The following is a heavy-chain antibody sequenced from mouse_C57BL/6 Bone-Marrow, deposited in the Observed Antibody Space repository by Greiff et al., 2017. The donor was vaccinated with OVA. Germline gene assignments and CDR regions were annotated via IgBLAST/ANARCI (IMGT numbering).Heavy chain of an antibody. D-gene: IGHD3-2*02. J-gene: IGHJ3*01. CDR2: IRNKANNHAT. V-gene: IGHV6-6*01. Sequence: EVNLVESGGGLVQPGGSMKLSCAASGFTFSDAWMDWVRQSPEKGLEWVAEIRNKANNHATYYAESVKGRFTISRDDSKSSVYLQMNSLRAEDTGIYYCTRRLRLRRFAYWGQGTLVTVSA. CDR1: GFTFSDAW. CDR3: TRRLRLRRFAY.